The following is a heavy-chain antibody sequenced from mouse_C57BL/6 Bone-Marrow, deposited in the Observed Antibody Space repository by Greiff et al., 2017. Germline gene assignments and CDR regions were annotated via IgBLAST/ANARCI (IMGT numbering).Heavy chain of an antibody. CDR3: ARSYYYGSRWYFDV. D-gene: IGHD1-1*01. Sequence: VQLQQSGPELVKPGASVKLSCKASGYTFTSYDINWVKQRPGQGLEWIGWIYPRDGSTKYNEKFKGKATLTVDTSSSPVYMELHSLPSEDSAVYFCARSYYYGSRWYFDVWGTGTTVTVSA. CDR1: GYTFTSYD. CDR2: IYPRDGST. J-gene: IGHJ1*03. V-gene: IGHV1-85*01.